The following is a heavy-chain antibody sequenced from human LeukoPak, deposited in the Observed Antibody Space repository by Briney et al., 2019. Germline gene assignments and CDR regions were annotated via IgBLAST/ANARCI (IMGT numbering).Heavy chain of an antibody. J-gene: IGHJ4*02. CDR1: GFTFSSYA. V-gene: IGHV3-23*01. Sequence: GGSLRLSCAASGFTFSSYAMTWVRQAPGKGLEWVSAVSESGVNTYYADSVKGRFTISRDNSKDTLYLQMNSLRAEDTAVYYCAKGDSRGSGSYYDDYWGQGTLVTVSS. D-gene: IGHD3-10*01. CDR3: AKGDSRGSGSYYDDY. CDR2: VSESGVNT.